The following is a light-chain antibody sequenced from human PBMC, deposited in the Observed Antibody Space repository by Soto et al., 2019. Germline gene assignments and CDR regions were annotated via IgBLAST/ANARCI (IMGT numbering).Light chain of an antibody. CDR3: SSYTSSKTDV. V-gene: IGLV2-14*01. CDR1: SSDVGGYNY. J-gene: IGLJ1*01. Sequence: QSALTQPASVSGSTGQSITISCTGTSSDVGGYNYVSWYQHHPGKAPKLMISEVSNRPSGVSSRFYGSKSDNTASLTISGLQAEDEADYYCSSYTSSKTDVFGTGTKLTVL. CDR2: EVS.